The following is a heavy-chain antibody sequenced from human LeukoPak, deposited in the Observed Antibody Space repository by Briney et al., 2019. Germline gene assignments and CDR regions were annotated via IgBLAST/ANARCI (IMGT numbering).Heavy chain of an antibody. Sequence: GGSLRLSCGTSGFXFSSIWMSWVRQAPGKGLEWLANIKHDGSETNYVDSVKGRFTISRDNAKNSLDLQMNSLRVEDTAVYYCAKNGGPHGMDVWGQGTTVTVSS. CDR1: GFXFSSIW. CDR2: IKHDGSET. CDR3: AKNGGPHGMDV. D-gene: IGHD3-16*01. V-gene: IGHV3-7*02. J-gene: IGHJ6*02.